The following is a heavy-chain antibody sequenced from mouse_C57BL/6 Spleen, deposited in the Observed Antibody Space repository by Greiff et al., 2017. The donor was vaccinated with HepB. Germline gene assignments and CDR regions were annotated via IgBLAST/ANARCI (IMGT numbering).Heavy chain of an antibody. Sequence: EVQLQQSGAELVRPGASVKLSCTASGFNIKDDYMHWVKQRPEQGLEWIGWIDPENGDTEYASKFQGKATITADTSSNTAYLQLSSLTSEDTAVYYCTTWRGYDVGYYFDYWGQGTTLTVSS. CDR2: IDPENGDT. CDR3: TTWRGYDVGYYFDY. D-gene: IGHD2-2*01. J-gene: IGHJ2*01. V-gene: IGHV14-4*01. CDR1: GFNIKDDY.